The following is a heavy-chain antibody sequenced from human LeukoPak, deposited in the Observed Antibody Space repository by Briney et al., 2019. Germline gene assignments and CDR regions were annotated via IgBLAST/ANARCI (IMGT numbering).Heavy chain of an antibody. D-gene: IGHD1-20*01. V-gene: IGHV1-46*01. CDR1: GYTFTSYY. CDR3: ARGPDLWFWYDWNDPYYFDC. Sequence: ASVKVSCKASGYTFTSYYMHWVRRAPGQRLEWMGIINPSGGSTSYAQKFQGRVTMTRDTSTCTVYMELSSLRAEDTAVYYCARGPDLWFWYDWNDPYYFDCWGQGTLVTVSS. CDR2: INPSGGST. J-gene: IGHJ4*02.